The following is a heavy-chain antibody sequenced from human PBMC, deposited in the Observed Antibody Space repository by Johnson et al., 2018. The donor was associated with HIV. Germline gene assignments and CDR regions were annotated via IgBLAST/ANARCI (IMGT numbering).Heavy chain of an antibody. Sequence: VQLVESGGGVVRPGGSLRLSCAASGFTFDDYGMSWVRQAPGKGLEWVSVIYSGGATYYTDSAKGRFTISRDNSKNTVYLQMNSLRVEDTAVYYCARAYTYGAFDIWGQGTMVTVSS. J-gene: IGHJ3*02. CDR1: GFTFDDYG. CDR2: IYSGGAT. D-gene: IGHD5-18*01. V-gene: IGHV3-66*01. CDR3: ARAYTYGAFDI.